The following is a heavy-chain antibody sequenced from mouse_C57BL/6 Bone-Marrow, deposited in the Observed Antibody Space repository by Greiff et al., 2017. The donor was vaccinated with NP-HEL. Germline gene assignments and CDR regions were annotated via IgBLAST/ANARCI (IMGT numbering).Heavy chain of an antibody. D-gene: IGHD6-1*01. Sequence: VQLQQSGPELVKPGASVKLSCKASGYTFTSYEINWVKQRPGQGLEWIGWINPRDGSTKYNEKFKGKATLTVDKSSSTAYMELNSLTYEEPAVSLCARSSLLIACWGPAALVTVAT. J-gene: IGHJ3*01. CDR2: INPRDGST. CDR3: ARSSLLIAC. V-gene: IGHV1-85*01. CDR1: GYTFTSYE.